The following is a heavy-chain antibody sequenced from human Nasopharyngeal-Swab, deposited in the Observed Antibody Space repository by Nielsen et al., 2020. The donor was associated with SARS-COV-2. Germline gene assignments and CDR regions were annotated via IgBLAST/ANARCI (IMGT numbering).Heavy chain of an antibody. V-gene: IGHV1-3*01. Sequence: WGRQAPGQRLEWMGWINAGNGNTKYSQKFQGRVTITRDTSASTAYMELGSLRSEDTAVYYCARGGSGSYLPIYWGQGTLVTVSS. D-gene: IGHD1-26*01. CDR2: INAGNGNT. J-gene: IGHJ4*02. CDR3: ARGGSGSYLPIY.